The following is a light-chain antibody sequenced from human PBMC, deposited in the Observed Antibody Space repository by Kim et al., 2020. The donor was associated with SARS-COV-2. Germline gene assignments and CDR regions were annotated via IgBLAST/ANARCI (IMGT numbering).Light chain of an antibody. CDR3: QQYGGSSYT. Sequence: SPGARTTLTCRASHDISHNFLAWYQQKPGQAPRLLIYGVSNRATGIPDRFSGSGSGTDFTLTINRLEPEDFAVYYCQQYGGSSYTFGQGTKVDIK. CDR1: HDISHNF. V-gene: IGKV3-20*01. J-gene: IGKJ2*01. CDR2: GVS.